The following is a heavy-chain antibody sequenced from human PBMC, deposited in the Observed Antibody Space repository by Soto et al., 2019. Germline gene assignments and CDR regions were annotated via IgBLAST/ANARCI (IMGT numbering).Heavy chain of an antibody. V-gene: IGHV1-69*01. J-gene: IGHJ5*02. CDR3: ARLRRGAFDP. Sequence: QVQLVQSGAEVRKPGSSVKVSCQASGDTFGSDSINWVRQAPGQGLEWMGGIIPMLEKPNYAQTLQDRLTITADESAKTAYMELRNLRSEDTAVYFRARLRRGAFDPWGQGTPVTVSS. CDR2: IIPMLEKP. CDR1: GDTFGSDS.